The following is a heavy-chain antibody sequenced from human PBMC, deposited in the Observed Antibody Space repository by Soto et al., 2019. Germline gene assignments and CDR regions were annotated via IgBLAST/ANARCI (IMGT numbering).Heavy chain of an antibody. Sequence: GGSLRLSCAASGFTFDDYAMHWVRQAPGKGLEWVSGISWNSGSIGYADSVKGRFTISRDNAKNSLYLQMNSLRAEDTALYYCAKQVRGTSEYDDFWSGYYYYMDVWCKGITVNVS. D-gene: IGHD3-3*01. CDR2: ISWNSGSI. CDR3: AKQVRGTSEYDDFWSGYYYYMDV. CDR1: GFTFDDYA. J-gene: IGHJ6*03. V-gene: IGHV3-9*01.